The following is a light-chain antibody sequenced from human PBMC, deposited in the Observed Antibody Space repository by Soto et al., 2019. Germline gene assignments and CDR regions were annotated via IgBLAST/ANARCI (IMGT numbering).Light chain of an antibody. Sequence: QSALTQPASVSGSPGQSITISCTGTSSDVGGYNYVSWYQQHPGKAPKLMIYEVSNRPSGVSNRFSGSKSGNTASLTISGLQAEDEADYYCSSYTSSSTLAFYVFGTGTKVTVL. J-gene: IGLJ1*01. V-gene: IGLV2-14*01. CDR2: EVS. CDR1: SSDVGGYNY. CDR3: SSYTSSSTLAFYV.